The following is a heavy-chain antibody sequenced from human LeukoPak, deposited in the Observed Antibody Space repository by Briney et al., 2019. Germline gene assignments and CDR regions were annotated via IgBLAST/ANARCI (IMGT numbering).Heavy chain of an antibody. D-gene: IGHD5-12*01. J-gene: IGHJ4*02. Sequence: GGSLRLPCAASGFTFSGYGMHWVRQAPGKGLEWVAVIWYDGSNKYYADSVKGRFTISRDNFKNTLYLEMNSLRAEDTAMYYCARSEVATTLLDYWGQGTLVTVSS. CDR1: GFTFSGYG. CDR2: IWYDGSNK. V-gene: IGHV3-33*01. CDR3: ARSEVATTLLDY.